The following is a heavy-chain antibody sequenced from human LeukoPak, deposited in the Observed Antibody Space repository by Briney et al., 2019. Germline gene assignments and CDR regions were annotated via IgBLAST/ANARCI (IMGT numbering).Heavy chain of an antibody. D-gene: IGHD6-13*01. V-gene: IGHV1-46*01. Sequence: GASVKVSCKASGYTFTSYYMHWVRQAPGQGLEWMGIINPSGGSTSYAQKFQGRVTMTRDTSISTAYMELSRLRSDDTAVYYCARAYSSSWYNYYYYVDVWGKGTTVTVSS. CDR3: ARAYSSSWYNYYYYVDV. CDR1: GYTFTSYY. CDR2: INPSGGST. J-gene: IGHJ6*03.